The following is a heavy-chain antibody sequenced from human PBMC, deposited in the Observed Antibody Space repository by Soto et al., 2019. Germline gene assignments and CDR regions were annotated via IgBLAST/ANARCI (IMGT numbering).Heavy chain of an antibody. D-gene: IGHD3-9*01. J-gene: IGHJ3*02. CDR3: ARGLRYFDWFPENAFDI. Sequence: QVQLQESGPGLVKPSETLSLTCTVSGGSISSYYWSWIRQPPGKGLEWIGYIYYSGSTNYNPSLKSRVTISVDTSKNQFSLKLSSVTAADTAVYYCARGLRYFDWFPENAFDIWGQGTMVTVSS. CDR1: GGSISSYY. V-gene: IGHV4-59*01. CDR2: IYYSGST.